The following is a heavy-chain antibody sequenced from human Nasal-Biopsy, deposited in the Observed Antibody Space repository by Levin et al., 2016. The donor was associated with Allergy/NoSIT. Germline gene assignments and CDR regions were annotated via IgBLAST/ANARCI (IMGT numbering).Heavy chain of an antibody. J-gene: IGHJ5*02. CDR1: GFTFSDYT. D-gene: IGHD5-24*01. CDR3: VRDSVPGNYDHNYFDP. CDR2: ISRSRTYI. V-gene: IGHV3-21*01. Sequence: GESLKISCTASGFTFSDYTMNWIRLSPGKGLEWVSYISRSRTYIEYADSVKGRFTISRDNARNSVYLQMNNLRAEDSAMYYCVRDSVPGNYDHNYFDPWGQGVTVTASS.